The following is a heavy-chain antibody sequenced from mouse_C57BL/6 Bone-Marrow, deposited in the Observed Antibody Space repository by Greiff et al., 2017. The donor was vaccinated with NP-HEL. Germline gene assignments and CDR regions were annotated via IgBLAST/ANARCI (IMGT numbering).Heavy chain of an antibody. V-gene: IGHV5-16*01. J-gene: IGHJ3*01. D-gene: IGHD2-5*01. CDR1: GFTFSDYY. CDR3: ARGYSNYVAY. CDR2: INYDGSST. Sequence: DVMLVESEGGLVQPGSSMKLSCTASGFTFSDYYMAWVRQVPEKGLEWVANINYDGSSTYYLDSLKSRFIISRDNAKNILYLQMSSLKSEDTATYYCARGYSNYVAYWGQGTLVTVSA.